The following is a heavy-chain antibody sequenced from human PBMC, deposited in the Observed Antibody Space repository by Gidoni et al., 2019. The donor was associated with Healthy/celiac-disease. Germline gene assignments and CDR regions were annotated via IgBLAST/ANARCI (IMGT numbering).Heavy chain of an antibody. CDR2: IWYDGSNK. CDR1: GFTFSSYG. V-gene: IGHV3-33*01. Sequence: QVQLVESGGGVVQPGRSLRLSCAASGFTFSSYGMHWVRQAPGKGLEWVAVIWYDGSNKYYAESVKGRFTISRDNSKNTLYLQMNSLRAEDTAVYYCARDRGKGGMVPTDYWGQGTLVTVSS. D-gene: IGHD3-10*01. CDR3: ARDRGKGGMVPTDY. J-gene: IGHJ4*02.